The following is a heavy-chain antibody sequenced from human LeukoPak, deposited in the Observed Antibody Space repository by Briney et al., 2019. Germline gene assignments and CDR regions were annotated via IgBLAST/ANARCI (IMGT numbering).Heavy chain of an antibody. CDR1: GYTFTGYY. D-gene: IGHD3-22*01. V-gene: IGHV1-2*02. J-gene: IGHJ4*02. Sequence: ASVKVSCKASGYTFTGYYMHWVRQAPGQGLEWMGWINPNSGGTNYAQKFQGRVTMTRDTSISTAYMELSRLRSDDTAVYYCASSITMIVVAYSWWGQGTLVTVSS. CDR3: ASSITMIVVAYSW. CDR2: INPNSGGT.